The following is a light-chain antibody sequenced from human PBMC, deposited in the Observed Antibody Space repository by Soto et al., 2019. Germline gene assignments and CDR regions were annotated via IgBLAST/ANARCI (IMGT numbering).Light chain of an antibody. V-gene: IGLV2-14*01. Sequence: QSVLTQPASVSGSPGQSISISCTGTSSDVGDYNFVSWYQHHPGKPPKVIIYEVSNRPSGVSHRFAGSKSGSTASLTISGLQAEDEADYSCSSYKYDTVIHVVFGSGTKVTAL. CDR3: SSYKYDTVIHVV. CDR1: SSDVGDYNF. CDR2: EVS. J-gene: IGLJ1*01.